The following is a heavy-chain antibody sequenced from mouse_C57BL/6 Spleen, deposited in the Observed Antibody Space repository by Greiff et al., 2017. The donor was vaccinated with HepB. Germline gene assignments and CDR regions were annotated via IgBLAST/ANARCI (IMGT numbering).Heavy chain of an antibody. CDR3: ARPDYDGGFAY. V-gene: IGHV1-18*01. CDR2: INPNNGGT. CDR1: GYTFTDYN. Sequence: EVQRVESGPELVKPGASVKIPCKASGYTFTDYNMDWVKQSHGKSLEWIGDINPNNGGTIYNQKFKGKATLTVDKSSSTAYMELRSLTSEDTAVYYCARPDYDGGFAYWGQGTLVTVSA. D-gene: IGHD2-4*01. J-gene: IGHJ3*01.